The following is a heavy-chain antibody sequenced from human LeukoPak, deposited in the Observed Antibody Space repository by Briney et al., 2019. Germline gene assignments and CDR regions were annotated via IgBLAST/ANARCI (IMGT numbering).Heavy chain of an antibody. CDR3: AELGITMIGGV. CDR1: GFTFSDTY. Sequence: KPGGSLRLSCAVSGFTFSDTYMTWIRQAPGKGLESLSYISPSGTDISYADSVKGRFTISRDNAKNSLYLQMNSLRAEDTAVYYCAELGITMIGGVWGKGTTVTISS. D-gene: IGHD3-10*02. CDR2: ISPSGTDI. V-gene: IGHV3-11*04. J-gene: IGHJ6*04.